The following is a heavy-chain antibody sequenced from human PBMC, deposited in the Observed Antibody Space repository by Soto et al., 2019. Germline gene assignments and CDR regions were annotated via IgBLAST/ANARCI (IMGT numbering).Heavy chain of an antibody. CDR2: ISSSGTYA. CDR3: ARTEYNTYWYFFDY. J-gene: IGHJ4*02. Sequence: PGGSLRLSCAASGFTFSDYYMSWVRQAPGKGLEWISYISSSGTYANNADSVEGRFTISRDNAKNSFYLQMNSLGAEDTAVYYCARTEYNTYWYFFDYWGQGALVTV. CDR1: GFTFSDYY. D-gene: IGHD1-20*01. V-gene: IGHV3-11*03.